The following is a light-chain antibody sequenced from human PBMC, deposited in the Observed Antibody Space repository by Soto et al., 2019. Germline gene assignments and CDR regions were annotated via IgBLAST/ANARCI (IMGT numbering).Light chain of an antibody. CDR2: EVS. CDR3: ISYTSSSTWV. Sequence: QSALTQPASVSGSPGQSITISCTGTSSDVGGYNYVSWYQQHPGTAPKLMIYEVSNRPSGVSDRFSGSRSGNTASLTISGLQAEDDSDYYCISYTSSSTWVFGGGTKLTV. CDR1: SSDVGGYNY. V-gene: IGLV2-14*01. J-gene: IGLJ3*02.